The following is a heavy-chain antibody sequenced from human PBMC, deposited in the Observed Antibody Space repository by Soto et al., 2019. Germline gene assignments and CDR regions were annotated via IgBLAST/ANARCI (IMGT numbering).Heavy chain of an antibody. CDR1: GFTFSSYA. J-gene: IGHJ3*02. Sequence: GGSLRLSCAASGFTFSSYAMNWVRQAPGKGLEWVSAISGSGGSTYYADSVKGRFTISRDNSKNTLYLQMNSLRAEDTAVDFCAKERSVVAAAGDAFDIWGQGTMVTVSS. CDR2: ISGSGGST. CDR3: AKERSVVAAAGDAFDI. D-gene: IGHD2-15*01. V-gene: IGHV3-23*01.